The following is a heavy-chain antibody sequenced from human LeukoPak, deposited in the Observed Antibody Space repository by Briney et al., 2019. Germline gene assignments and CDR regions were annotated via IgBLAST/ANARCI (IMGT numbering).Heavy chain of an antibody. CDR2: IHYSGST. CDR1: GGSISSGGYY. J-gene: IGHJ4*02. Sequence: PSETLSLTCTVSGGSISSGGYYWSWIRQHPRKGLEWIGYIHYSGSTYYNPSLRSRLTISVDTSKNQFSLNLSSVTAADTAVYYCASARATMVTHTPFDSWGQGTLVTVSS. CDR3: ASARATMVTHTPFDS. D-gene: IGHD4-23*01. V-gene: IGHV4-31*03.